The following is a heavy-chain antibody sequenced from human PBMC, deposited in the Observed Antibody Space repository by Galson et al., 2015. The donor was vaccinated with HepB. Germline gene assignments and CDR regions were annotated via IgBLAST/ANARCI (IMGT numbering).Heavy chain of an antibody. Sequence: CAISGDSVSSNSAAWNWIRQSPSRGLEWLGRTYYRSKWYNDYAVSVKSRITINPDTSKNQFSLQLNSVTPEDTAVYYCARVSYDVLTGYPDYYYGMDVWGQGTTVTVSS. J-gene: IGHJ6*02. CDR2: TYYRSKWYN. CDR3: ARVSYDVLTGYPDYYYGMDV. D-gene: IGHD3-9*01. CDR1: GDSVSSNSAA. V-gene: IGHV6-1*01.